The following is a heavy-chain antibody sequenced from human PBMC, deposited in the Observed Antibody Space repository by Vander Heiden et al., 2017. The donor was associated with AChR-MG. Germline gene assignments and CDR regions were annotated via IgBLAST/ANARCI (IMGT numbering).Heavy chain of an antibody. V-gene: IGHV3-33*01. J-gene: IGHJ6*04. CDR1: GFSFSSDG. D-gene: IGHD1-26*01. CDR2: IWYDGSNK. CDR3: ARDEGVGQRLDV. Sequence: QVQLVESGGGVVQPGRSLRLPCAASGFSFSSDGMHWVRQAPGKGLEWVVVIWYDGSNKYYADSVKGRFTISRDNSKNTLYLQMNSLRAEDTAVYYCARDEGVGQRLDVWGKGTTVTVSS.